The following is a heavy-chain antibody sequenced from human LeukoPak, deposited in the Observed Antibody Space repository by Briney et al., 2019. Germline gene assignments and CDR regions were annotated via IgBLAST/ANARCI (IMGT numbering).Heavy chain of an antibody. J-gene: IGHJ5*02. Sequence: PSETLSLTCAVSPAYFSSAYFWGWIRQAPGKGLQWLGSISHSGWTDYNPSLKSRVTLSLDTSKNQFSLRLTSLTAADTAVYYCAREGGQGGPVSWFDPGAREPWSPSPQ. D-gene: IGHD3-16*01. CDR3: AREGGQGGPVSWFDP. V-gene: IGHV4-38-2*02. CDR1: PAYFSSAYF. CDR2: ISHSGWT.